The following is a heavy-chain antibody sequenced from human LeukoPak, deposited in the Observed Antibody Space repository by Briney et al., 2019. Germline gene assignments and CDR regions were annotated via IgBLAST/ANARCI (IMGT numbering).Heavy chain of an antibody. V-gene: IGHV1-46*01. CDR3: ATVGGSGSYYYYYGMDV. CDR2: INPSGGST. D-gene: IGHD3-10*01. CDR1: GYTFTSYY. Sequence: GASVKLSCKASGYTFTSYYMHWVRQAPGQGLEWMGIINPSGGSTSYAQKFQGRVTMTSDTSTSTVYMELSSLRSEDTAVYYCATVGGSGSYYYYYGMDVWGQGTTVTVSS. J-gene: IGHJ6*02.